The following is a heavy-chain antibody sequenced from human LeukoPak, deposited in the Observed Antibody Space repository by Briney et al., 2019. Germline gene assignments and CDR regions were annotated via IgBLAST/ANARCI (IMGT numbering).Heavy chain of an antibody. CDR1: GFTFSSYS. CDR3: ARGRRDGYNYEFDY. D-gene: IGHD5-24*01. J-gene: IGHJ4*02. CDR2: ISSSSSYI. V-gene: IGHV3-21*01. Sequence: GGSLRLSCAASGFTFSSYSMNWVRQAPGKGLEWVSSISSSSSYIYYADSVNGRFTISRDNAKNSLYLQMNSLRAEDTAVYYCARGRRDGYNYEFDYWGQGTLVTVSS.